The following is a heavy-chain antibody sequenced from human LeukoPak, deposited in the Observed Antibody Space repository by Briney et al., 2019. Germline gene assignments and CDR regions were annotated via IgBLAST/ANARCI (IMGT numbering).Heavy chain of an antibody. V-gene: IGHV3-48*03. D-gene: IGHD5-18*01. J-gene: IGHJ3*02. CDR1: GFTFSSYE. CDR2: ISSSGTTI. CDR3: ARAGGDTAVVFDAFDI. Sequence: GGSLRLSCAASGFTFSSYEMNWVRQAPGKGLEWVSYISSSGTTIYYTDSVKGRFTISRDNAKNSLYLQMNSLRGDDTAVYYCARAGGDTAVVFDAFDIWGQGAMVTVSS.